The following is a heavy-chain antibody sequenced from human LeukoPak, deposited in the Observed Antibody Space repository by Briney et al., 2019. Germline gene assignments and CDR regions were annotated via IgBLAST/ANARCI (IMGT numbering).Heavy chain of an antibody. D-gene: IGHD3-16*01. J-gene: IGHJ6*03. Sequence: GGSLRLSCAASGFTFSSYAMSWVRQAPGKGLEWVAVISYDGSNKYYADSVKGRFTISRDNSKNTLYLQMDSLGAEDTAVYYCARDGITAYYYYYYTDVWGKGTTVTVSS. CDR3: ARDGITAYYYYYYTDV. CDR1: GFTFSSYA. CDR2: ISYDGSNK. V-gene: IGHV3-30-3*01.